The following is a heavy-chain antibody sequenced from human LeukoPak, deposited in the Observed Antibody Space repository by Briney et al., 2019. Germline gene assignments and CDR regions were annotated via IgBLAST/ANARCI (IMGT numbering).Heavy chain of an antibody. Sequence: PGGSLRLSCAASGLTFSSYSMNWVRQAPGKGLEWVSDISSSSSIISYADSVKGRFTISRDNAKNSLYLQMNSLRDEDTAVYYCARTVIAVAANWFDPWGQGTLVTVSS. CDR1: GLTFSSYS. J-gene: IGHJ5*02. CDR3: ARTVIAVAANWFDP. V-gene: IGHV3-48*02. CDR2: ISSSSSII. D-gene: IGHD6-19*01.